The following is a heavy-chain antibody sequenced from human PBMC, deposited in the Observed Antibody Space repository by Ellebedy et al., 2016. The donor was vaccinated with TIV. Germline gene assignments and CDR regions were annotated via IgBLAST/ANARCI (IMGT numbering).Heavy chain of an antibody. CDR3: ANMAVAGMDDY. CDR2: IRSKANNYAT. V-gene: IGHV3-73*01. CDR1: GFTFSGSS. D-gene: IGHD6-19*01. J-gene: IGHJ4*02. Sequence: GESLKISCEASGFTFSGSSMHWVRQASGKGPEWVVRIRSKANNYATAYGASVKGRFTISRDDSKNTAYLQMNSLKTEDTAVYYCANMAVAGMDDYWGQGTLVTVSS.